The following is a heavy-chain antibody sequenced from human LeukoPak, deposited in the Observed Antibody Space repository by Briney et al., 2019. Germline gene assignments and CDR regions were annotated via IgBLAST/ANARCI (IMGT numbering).Heavy chain of an antibody. CDR3: ARGRPHGNDY. V-gene: IGHV3-74*01. J-gene: IGHJ4*02. CDR2: IASDGSST. D-gene: IGHD4-23*01. CDR1: GFTFSSYW. Sequence: GGSLRLSCAASGFTFSSYWMNWVRQAPGKGLVWVSRIASDGSSTTYADSVKGRFSISRDTAKNTLYLQMNSLRVEDTAVYYCARGRPHGNDYWGQGTLVTVSS.